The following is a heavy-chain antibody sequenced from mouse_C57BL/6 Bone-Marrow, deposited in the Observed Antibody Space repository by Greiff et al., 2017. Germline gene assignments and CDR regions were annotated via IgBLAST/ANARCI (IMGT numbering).Heavy chain of an antibody. CDR1: GYAFSSYW. CDR3: ARDYYGYYAMDY. J-gene: IGHJ4*01. Sequence: VQLQQSGAELVKPGASVKISCKASGYAFSSYWMNWVKQRPGKGLEWIGQIYPGDGDSTSNGKFKVKATLTAAKSSSTAYMQLSSLTSEDYAVYFCARDYYGYYAMDYWGQGTSVTVSS. D-gene: IGHD1-1*01. V-gene: IGHV1-80*01. CDR2: IYPGDGDS.